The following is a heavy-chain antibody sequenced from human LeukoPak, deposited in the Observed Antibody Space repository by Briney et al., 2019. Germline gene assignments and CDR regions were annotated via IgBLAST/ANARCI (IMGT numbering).Heavy chain of an antibody. CDR3: ARGVHYGSDY. V-gene: IGHV3-74*01. D-gene: IGHD4-17*01. J-gene: IGHJ4*02. CDR1: GFTFSTYF. Sequence: GGSLRLSCAASGFTFSTYFMHRVRQAPGKGLVWVSRINSDGSTTSHADSVKGRFTISRDNAKNTLYLQMDSLRAEDTAVYFCARGVHYGSDYWGQGTLVTVSS. CDR2: INSDGSTT.